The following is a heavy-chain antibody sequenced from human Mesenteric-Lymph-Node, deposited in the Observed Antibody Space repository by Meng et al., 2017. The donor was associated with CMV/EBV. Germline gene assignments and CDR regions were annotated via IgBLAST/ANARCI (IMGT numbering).Heavy chain of an antibody. CDR2: ISAYNGNT. D-gene: IGHD3-22*01. CDR1: GYTFTSYG. Sequence: ASVKVSCKASGYTFTSYGISWVRQAPGQGLEWMGWISAYNGNTNYAQKLQGRVTMTTDTSTSTAYMELRSLRSDDTAVYYCARDQEDSSGYYYPYYYGMDVWGQGTTVTVSS. CDR3: ARDQEDSSGYYYPYYYGMDV. J-gene: IGHJ6*02. V-gene: IGHV1-18*01.